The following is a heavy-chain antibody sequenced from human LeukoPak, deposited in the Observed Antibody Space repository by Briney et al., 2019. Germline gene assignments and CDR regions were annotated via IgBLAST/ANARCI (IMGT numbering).Heavy chain of an antibody. Sequence: ASVKVSCKASGYTFTGYYMHWVRQAPGQGLEWMGWINPNSGGTNYAQKFQGRVTMTRDTSISTAYMELSRLRSVDTAVYYCARDNNEIDAFDIWGQGTMVTVSS. J-gene: IGHJ3*02. CDR1: GYTFTGYY. V-gene: IGHV1-2*02. CDR3: ARDNNEIDAFDI. D-gene: IGHD1-1*01. CDR2: INPNSGGT.